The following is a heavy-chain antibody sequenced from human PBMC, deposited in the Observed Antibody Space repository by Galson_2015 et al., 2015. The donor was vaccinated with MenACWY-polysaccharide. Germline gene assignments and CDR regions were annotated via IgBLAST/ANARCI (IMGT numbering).Heavy chain of an antibody. Sequence: VKVSCKASGGTFSTNAFSWVRQAPGQGLEWIGGIIPYLGSTNNAQKFQGRVTITADDLTSTAYMELSSLRSEDTAVYYCARSDVDIAMAVFDYWGQGTLVTVSS. V-gene: IGHV1-69*01. CDR2: IIPYLGST. CDR3: ARSDVDIAMAVFDY. J-gene: IGHJ4*02. D-gene: IGHD5-18*01. CDR1: GGTFSTNA.